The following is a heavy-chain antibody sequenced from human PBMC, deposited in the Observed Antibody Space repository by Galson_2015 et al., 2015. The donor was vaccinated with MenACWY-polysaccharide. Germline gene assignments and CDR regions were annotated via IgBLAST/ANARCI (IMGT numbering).Heavy chain of an antibody. D-gene: IGHD6-6*01. CDR1: GFSLSTSGVG. J-gene: IGHJ4*02. CDR2: IYWDDEK. Sequence: PALVKPTQTLTLTCTLSGFSLSTSGVGVGWIRQPPGKALEWLALIYWDDEKRYSPSLKSRLSITKDTSKNQLVLTMTNMDPVDIAQYHVPNTQARRRRVGLARKDGLDNCGQGPLPPVSS. CDR3: PNTQARRRRVGLARKDGLDN. V-gene: IGHV2-5*02.